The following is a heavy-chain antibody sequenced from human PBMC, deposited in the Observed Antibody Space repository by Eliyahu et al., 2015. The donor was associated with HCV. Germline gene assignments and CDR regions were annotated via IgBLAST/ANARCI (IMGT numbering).Heavy chain of an antibody. CDR3: ARALGITIMEHGAFDI. Sequence: QVQLVQSGAEVKKPGSSVKVSXKTSGGTFSSYTISWVRQAPGQGLEWMGRIIPILGTANYAQKFQGRVTITADKSTSTAYMELSSLRSEDTAIYYCARALGITIMEHGAFDIWGQGTMVTVSS. V-gene: IGHV1-69*08. CDR1: GGTFSSYT. D-gene: IGHD3-10*01. CDR2: IIPILGTA. J-gene: IGHJ3*02.